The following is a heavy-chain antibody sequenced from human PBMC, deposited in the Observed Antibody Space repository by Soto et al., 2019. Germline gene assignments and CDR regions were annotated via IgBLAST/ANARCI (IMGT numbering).Heavy chain of an antibody. D-gene: IGHD5-12*01. CDR2: IDPSDSQT. Sequence: GESLKISCKGSGYSFTSYWISWVRQMPGKGLEWMGRIDPSDSQTYYSPSFRGHVTISVTKSITTVFLQWSSLRASDTAMYYCARQIYDSDAGPNFQYYFDSWGQGTPVTVSS. CDR1: GYSFTSYW. V-gene: IGHV5-10-1*01. J-gene: IGHJ4*02. CDR3: ARQIYDSDAGPNFQYYFDS.